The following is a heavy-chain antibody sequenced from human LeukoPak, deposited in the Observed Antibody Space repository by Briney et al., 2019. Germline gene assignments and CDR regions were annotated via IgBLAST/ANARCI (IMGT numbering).Heavy chain of an antibody. CDR3: TREDYYYASGH. CDR1: GFTFTDHY. D-gene: IGHD3-10*01. Sequence: GGALRLSCVASGFTFTDHYMSWVRQAPGKGLEWVSYISSGGDIIYYADSVKGRFTISRDNAKNSLFLLMNSLRAEDTAVYYCTREDYYYASGHWAQGTLVTVSS. J-gene: IGHJ4*02. CDR2: ISSGGDII. V-gene: IGHV3-11*04.